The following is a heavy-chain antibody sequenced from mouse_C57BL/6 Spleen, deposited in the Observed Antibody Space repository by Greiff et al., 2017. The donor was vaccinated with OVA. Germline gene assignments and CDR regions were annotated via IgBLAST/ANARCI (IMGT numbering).Heavy chain of an antibody. V-gene: IGHV5-9-1*02. CDR1: GFTFSSYA. CDR2: ISSGGDYI. J-gene: IGHJ1*03. CDR3: TSPAYYYGSSYGYFDV. D-gene: IGHD1-1*01. Sequence: EVHLVESGEGLVKPGGSLKLSCAASGFTFSSYAMSWVRQTPEKRLEWVAYISSGGDYIYYADTVKGRFTISRDNARNTLYLQMSSLKSEDTAMYYCTSPAYYYGSSYGYFDVWGTGTTVTVSS.